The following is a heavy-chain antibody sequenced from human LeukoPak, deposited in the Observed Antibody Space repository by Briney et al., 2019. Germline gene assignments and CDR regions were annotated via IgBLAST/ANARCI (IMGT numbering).Heavy chain of an antibody. CDR2: IKSDGTGT. D-gene: IGHD6-25*01. V-gene: IGHV3-74*01. Sequence: GGSLRLSCAASGFTFSTSWMHWVRQAPGKGLVWVSHIKSDGTGTNYADPVKGRFTISRDNAKNTLYLQMNSLRPEDTAVYYCAGDAAFSLASWGQGTLVTVSS. CDR1: GFTFSTSW. J-gene: IGHJ4*02. CDR3: AGDAAFSLAS.